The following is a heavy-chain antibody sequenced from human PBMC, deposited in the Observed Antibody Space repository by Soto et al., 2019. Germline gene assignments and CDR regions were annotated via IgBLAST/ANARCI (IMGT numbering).Heavy chain of an antibody. J-gene: IGHJ4*02. CDR3: ASGEYSGSCY. V-gene: IGHV4-34*01. Sequence: SETLSLTCAVYGGSFSGYYWSWIRQPPAKGLEWIGEINRSGSTNYNPSLKSRVTISGDTSKNQFSLKLSSVTAADTAVYYCASGEYSGSCYWGQGTLVTVSS. CDR1: GGSFSGYY. D-gene: IGHD1-26*01. CDR2: INRSGST.